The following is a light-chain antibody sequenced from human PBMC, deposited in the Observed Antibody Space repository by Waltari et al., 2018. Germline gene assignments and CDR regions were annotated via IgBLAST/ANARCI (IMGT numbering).Light chain of an antibody. Sequence: QSALTQPASVSGSPGQSITISCTGTSSDVGGYNLVSWHQQHPGKAPKLIIYAVSNRPSGVSNRFSGSKSGNTASLTISGLQAEDEADYYCTSYITTRGDWVFGGGTKLTVL. J-gene: IGLJ3*02. CDR1: SSDVGGYNL. V-gene: IGLV2-14*01. CDR2: AVS. CDR3: TSYITTRGDWV.